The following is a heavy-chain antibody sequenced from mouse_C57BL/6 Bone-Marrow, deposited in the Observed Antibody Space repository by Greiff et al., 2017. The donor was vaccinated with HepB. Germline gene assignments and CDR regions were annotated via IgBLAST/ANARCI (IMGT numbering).Heavy chain of an antibody. CDR2: SRNKANDYTT. D-gene: IGHD2-2*01. Sequence: EVMLVESGGGLVQSGRSLRLSCATSGFTFSDFYMEWVRQAPGKGLEWIAASRNKANDYTTEYSASVKGRFIVSRDTSQSILYLQMNALRAEDTAIYYCARDAGLLDYWGQGTSVTVSS. J-gene: IGHJ4*01. V-gene: IGHV7-1*01. CDR3: ARDAGLLDY. CDR1: GFTFSDFY.